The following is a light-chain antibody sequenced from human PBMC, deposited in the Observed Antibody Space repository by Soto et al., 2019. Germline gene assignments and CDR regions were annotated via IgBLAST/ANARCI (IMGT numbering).Light chain of an antibody. J-gene: IGKJ1*01. V-gene: IGKV1-39*01. Sequence: DIQMTQSPASLSASVGDRVTITCRASQTIGNYLNWYQQKPGKAPTVVIYRASTLQSGGPSRFSGSGSGTDFTPTISSLQPEDFATYYCQQSYSTPAWTFGQGTKVDIK. CDR1: QTIGNY. CDR2: RAS. CDR3: QQSYSTPAWT.